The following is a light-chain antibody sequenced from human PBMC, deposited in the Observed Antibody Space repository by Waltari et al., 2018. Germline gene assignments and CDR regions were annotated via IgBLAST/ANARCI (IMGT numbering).Light chain of an antibody. CDR3: QVWDSSSDRPV. CDR1: NIGGKT. J-gene: IGLJ3*02. CDR2: DDY. Sequence: SYVLTQTHSVSVAPGQTATITWGGNNIGGKTVHWYQQKPGQAPGLVVYDDYYRPSGIPERFSGSNSGNTAALTISWVEAGDEADYYCQVWDSSSDRPVFGGGTKVFVL. V-gene: IGLV3-21*02.